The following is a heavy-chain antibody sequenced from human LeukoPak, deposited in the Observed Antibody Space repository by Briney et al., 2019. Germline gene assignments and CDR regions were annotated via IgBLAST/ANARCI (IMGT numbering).Heavy chain of an antibody. CDR3: ARCRVHYYYMDV. D-gene: IGHD3-10*01. CDR1: GGTFSSYA. V-gene: IGHV1-69*05. Sequence: SVKVSCKASGGTFSSYAISWVRQAPGQGLEWMGGIIPIFGTATYAQKFQGRVTITTDESTSTAYMELSSLRSEDTAVYYCARCRVHYYYMDVWGKGTTVTVSS. CDR2: IIPIFGTA. J-gene: IGHJ6*03.